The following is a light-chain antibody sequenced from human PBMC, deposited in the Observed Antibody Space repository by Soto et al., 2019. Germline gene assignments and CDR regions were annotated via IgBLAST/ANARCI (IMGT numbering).Light chain of an antibody. J-gene: IGLJ2*01. Sequence: QSVLTQPPSASGTPGQTVTISCSGSRSNIGRNTLNWYQQLPGTAPNLLISTTNQRPSGVRDRFSGSKSGTSASLAISGLQSDDEADYYCAAWDASLNVVVFGGGTKVTVL. V-gene: IGLV1-44*01. CDR2: TTN. CDR3: AAWDASLNVVV. CDR1: RSNIGRNT.